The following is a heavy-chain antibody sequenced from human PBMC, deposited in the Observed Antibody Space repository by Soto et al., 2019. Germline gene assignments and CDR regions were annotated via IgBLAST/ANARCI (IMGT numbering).Heavy chain of an antibody. Sequence: SETLSLTCAVYGGSFSGYYWSWIRQPPRKGLEWIGEINHSGSTNYNPSLKSRVTISVDTSKNQFSLKLSSVTATDTAVYYCARGGLRYFYWLSSSPNFDYSGQGTLVTVSS. J-gene: IGHJ4*02. CDR2: INHSGST. V-gene: IGHV4-34*01. D-gene: IGHD3-9*01. CDR1: GGSFSGYY. CDR3: ARGGLRYFYWLSSSPNFDY.